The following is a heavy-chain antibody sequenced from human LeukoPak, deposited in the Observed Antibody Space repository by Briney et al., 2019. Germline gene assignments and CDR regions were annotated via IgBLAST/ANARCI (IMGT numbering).Heavy chain of an antibody. CDR1: GGSFGGYY. CDR2: INHFGST. J-gene: IGHJ4*02. D-gene: IGHD2-2*01. CDR3: ARSCSSVSCSDFDS. V-gene: IGHV4-34*01. Sequence: SETLSLTCAVYGGSFGGYYWNWIRQPPGKGLEWIGEINHFGSTNYNPSLESRVTISVDTSKNQFSLKLSSVTAADTAVYYCARSCSSVSCSDFDSWGRGTLVTVSS.